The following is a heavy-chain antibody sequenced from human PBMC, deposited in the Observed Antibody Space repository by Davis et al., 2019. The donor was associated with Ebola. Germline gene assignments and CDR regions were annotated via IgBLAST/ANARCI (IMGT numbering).Heavy chain of an antibody. CDR1: GFTSINYG. V-gene: IGHV3-30*02. J-gene: IGHJ6*02. CDR3: AKEIDFSNGFPGYYGIDV. CDR2: IWYDGSRT. D-gene: IGHD3-3*01. Sequence: GESLKISCAASGFTSINYGMNWVRQAPGKGPEWVASIWYDGSRTYYADSVRGRFTISRDTSKNMLYLQMNSLRAEDTAKYFCAKEIDFSNGFPGYYGIDVWGQGTTVTVSS.